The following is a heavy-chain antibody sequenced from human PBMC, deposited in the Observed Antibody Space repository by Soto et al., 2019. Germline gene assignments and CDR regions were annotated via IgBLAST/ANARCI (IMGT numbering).Heavy chain of an antibody. J-gene: IGHJ6*02. CDR3: ARHSYSIGWYGYYYYYGMDV. Sequence: PSETLSLTCTVSGGSISSSSYYWGWIRQPPGKGLEWIGGIYYSGSTYYNPSLKSRVTISVDTSKNQFSLKLSSVTAADTAVYYCARHSYSIGWYGYYYYYGMDVWGQGTKVTVSS. CDR1: GGSISSSSYY. D-gene: IGHD6-19*01. CDR2: IYYSGST. V-gene: IGHV4-39*01.